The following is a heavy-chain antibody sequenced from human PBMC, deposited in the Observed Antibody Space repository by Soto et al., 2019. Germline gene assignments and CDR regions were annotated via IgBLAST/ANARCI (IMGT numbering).Heavy chain of an antibody. CDR2: IYSGGST. Sequence: GSLRLSCAASGFTFSSNYMSWVRQAPGKGLEWVSVIYSGGSTYYADSVKGRFTISRDNSKNTLYLQMNSLRAEDTAVCYCARVSALYYYYGMDVWGQGTTVTVSS. V-gene: IGHV3-53*01. J-gene: IGHJ6*02. CDR3: ARVSALYYYYGMDV. CDR1: GFTFSSNY.